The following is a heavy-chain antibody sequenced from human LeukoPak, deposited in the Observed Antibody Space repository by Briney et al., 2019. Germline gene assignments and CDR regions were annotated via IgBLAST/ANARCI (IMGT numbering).Heavy chain of an antibody. CDR1: GGSISSGDYY. CDR2: IYYSGST. V-gene: IGHV4-30-4*08. CDR3: TSRRPIAAAEV. D-gene: IGHD6-13*01. J-gene: IGHJ4*02. Sequence: SETLSLTCTVSGGSISSGDYYWSWIRQPPGKGLEWIGYIYYSGSTYYNPSLKSRVTISVDTSKNQFSLKLSSVTAADTAVYFCTSRRPIAAAEVWGQGTLLTVSS.